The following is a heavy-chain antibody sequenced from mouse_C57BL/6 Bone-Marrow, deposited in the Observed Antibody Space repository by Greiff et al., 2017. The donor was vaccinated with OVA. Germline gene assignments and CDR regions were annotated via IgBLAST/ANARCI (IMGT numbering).Heavy chain of an antibody. CDR3: ARERAGTGY. V-gene: IGHV5-4*01. CDR2: ISDGGSYT. CDR1: GFTFSSYA. Sequence: EVHLVESGGGLVKPGGSLKLSCAASGFTFSSYAMSWVRQTSEKRLEWVATISDGGSYTYYPANVKGRLTISRDNATNNLYLQMSHLKSEDTAIYYCARERAGTGYWGQGTSVTVSS. J-gene: IGHJ4*01. D-gene: IGHD4-1*01.